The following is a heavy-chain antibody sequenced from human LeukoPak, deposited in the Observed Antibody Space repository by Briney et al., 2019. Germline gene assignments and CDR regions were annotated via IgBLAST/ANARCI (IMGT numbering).Heavy chain of an antibody. CDR3: ARGRLTTVTTWYYHGMDA. V-gene: IGHV1-8*01. Sequence: ASVKVSCKASGYTFTSYDINWVRQATGQGPEWMGWMNPNSGNTGYGQKFQGRVTMTRDTSISTAYMELRSLRSEDTAVYYCARGRLTTVTTWYYHGMDAWGQGTTVTVSS. CDR2: MNPNSGNT. D-gene: IGHD4-17*01. J-gene: IGHJ6*02. CDR1: GYTFTSYD.